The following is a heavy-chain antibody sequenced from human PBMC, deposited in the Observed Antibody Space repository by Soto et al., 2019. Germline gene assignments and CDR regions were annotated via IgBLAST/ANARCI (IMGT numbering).Heavy chain of an antibody. D-gene: IGHD3-16*01. V-gene: IGHV1-69*12. CDR3: ARDQPGNVWGYYGMDV. CDR2: IIPIFGTA. CDR1: GGTFSSYA. Sequence: QVQLVQSGAEVKKPGSSVKVSCKASGGTFSSYAISWVRQAPGQGLEWMGGIIPIFGTANYAQKFQGRVTITADESTSTAYMELSSPRSEDTAVYYCARDQPGNVWGYYGMDVWGQGTTVTVSS. J-gene: IGHJ6*02.